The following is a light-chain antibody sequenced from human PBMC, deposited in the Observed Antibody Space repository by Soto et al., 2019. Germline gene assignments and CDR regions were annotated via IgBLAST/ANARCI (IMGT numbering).Light chain of an antibody. Sequence: QSVLTQPPSVSGAPGQRVTISCTGSSSNIGAGYYVHWYQQRPGTAPKLLIYGNSNRPSGVPDRFCGSKSGTSASLAITGLGAEDEDDYYCQSYDSSLSGSRVFGGGTKLTVL. CDR1: SSNIGAGYY. J-gene: IGLJ2*01. CDR2: GNS. V-gene: IGLV1-40*01. CDR3: QSYDSSLSGSRV.